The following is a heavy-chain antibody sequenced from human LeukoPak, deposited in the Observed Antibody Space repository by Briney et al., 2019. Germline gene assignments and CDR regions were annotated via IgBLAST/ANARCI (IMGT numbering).Heavy chain of an antibody. D-gene: IGHD6-13*01. V-gene: IGHV4-31*03. CDR3: ARVGLAAAVFDP. Sequence: SETLSLTCTVSGGSISSGGYYWSWIRQRPGKGLEWIGYIYYSGSTYYNPSLKSRVTISVDTSKNQFSLKLSSVTAADTAVYYCARVGLAAAVFDPWGQGTLVTVSS. CDR1: GGSISSGGYY. CDR2: IYYSGST. J-gene: IGHJ5*02.